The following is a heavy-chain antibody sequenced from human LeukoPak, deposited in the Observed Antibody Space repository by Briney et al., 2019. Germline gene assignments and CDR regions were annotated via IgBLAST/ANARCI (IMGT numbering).Heavy chain of an antibody. D-gene: IGHD5-24*01. CDR3: AKGKMATILPDY. Sequence: GGSLRLSCAASGFTFSSYAMSWVRQAPGKGLEWVSAISGSGGSTYYADSVKGRFTISRDNSKNTLYLQMNSLRAEDTTVYYCAKGKMATILPDYWGQGTLVTVSS. V-gene: IGHV3-23*01. CDR2: ISGSGGST. J-gene: IGHJ4*02. CDR1: GFTFSSYA.